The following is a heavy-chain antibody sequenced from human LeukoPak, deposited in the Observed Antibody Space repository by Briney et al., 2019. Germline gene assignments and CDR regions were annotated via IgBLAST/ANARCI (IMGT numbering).Heavy chain of an antibody. Sequence: KPSETLSLTCTVSGGSISSSSYYWAWIRQSPGKGLEWVGSIYYSGSTYYNPSLRSRVTISVDMSKNQFSLNVSSVTAADTAVYYCARGMRIQLWSSYWYFDLWGRGTLVTVSS. CDR3: ARGMRIQLWSSYWYFDL. CDR2: IYYSGST. D-gene: IGHD5-18*01. J-gene: IGHJ2*01. CDR1: GGSISSSSYY. V-gene: IGHV4-39*07.